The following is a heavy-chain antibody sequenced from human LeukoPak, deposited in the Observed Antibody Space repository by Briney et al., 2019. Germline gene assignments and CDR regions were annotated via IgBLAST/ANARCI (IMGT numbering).Heavy chain of an antibody. J-gene: IGHJ3*02. CDR3: AKSRGYSSSWDDAFDI. Sequence: GGSLRLSCAASGFTFSSYAMSWVRQAPGKGLEWVTFLWYDGSKEFYADSVKGRFTVSRDTSKKTLYLQMNSLTVDDTSIYYCAKSRGYSSSWDDAFDIWGQGTMVVVSS. D-gene: IGHD6-13*01. V-gene: IGHV3-30*02. CDR1: GFTFSSYA. CDR2: LWYDGSKE.